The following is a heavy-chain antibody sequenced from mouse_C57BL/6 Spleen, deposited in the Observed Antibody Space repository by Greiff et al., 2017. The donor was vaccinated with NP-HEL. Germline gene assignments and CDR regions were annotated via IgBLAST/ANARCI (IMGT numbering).Heavy chain of an antibody. CDR3: THDYLFAY. Sequence: EVQGVESGAELVRPGASVKLSCTASGFNIKDDYMHWVKQRPEQGLEWIGWIDPENGDTEYASKFQGKAPITADTSSNTAYLQLSSLTSEDTAVYYCTHDYLFAYWGQGTLVTVSA. CDR1: GFNIKDDY. V-gene: IGHV14-4*01. J-gene: IGHJ3*01. D-gene: IGHD2-4*01. CDR2: IDPENGDT.